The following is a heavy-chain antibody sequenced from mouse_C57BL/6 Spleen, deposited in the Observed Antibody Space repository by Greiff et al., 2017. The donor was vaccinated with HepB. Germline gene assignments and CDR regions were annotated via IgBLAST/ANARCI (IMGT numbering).Heavy chain of an antibody. CDR3: ARDDYDGYYFDY. CDR1: GYTFTDYN. Sequence: EVQLQQSGPELVKPGASVKMSCKASGYTFTDYNMHWVKQSHGKSLEWIGYINPNNGGTSYNQKFKGKATLTVNKSSSTAYMELRSLTSEDSAVYYCARDDYDGYYFDYWGQGTTLTVSS. J-gene: IGHJ2*01. CDR2: INPNNGGT. V-gene: IGHV1-22*01. D-gene: IGHD2-4*01.